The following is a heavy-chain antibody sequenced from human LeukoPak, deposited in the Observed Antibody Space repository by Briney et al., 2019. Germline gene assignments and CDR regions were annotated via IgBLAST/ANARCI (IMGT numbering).Heavy chain of an antibody. Sequence: SVKVSFKASGGTFSIYTISWVRQAPGQGLEWMGRIIPILGIANYAQKFQGRVTITADKSTSTAYMELSSLRSEDTAVYYCARAATLGGEYYYYGMDVWGQGTTVTVSS. D-gene: IGHD6-25*01. CDR2: IIPILGIA. CDR3: ARAATLGGEYYYYGMDV. V-gene: IGHV1-69*10. CDR1: GGTFSIYT. J-gene: IGHJ6*02.